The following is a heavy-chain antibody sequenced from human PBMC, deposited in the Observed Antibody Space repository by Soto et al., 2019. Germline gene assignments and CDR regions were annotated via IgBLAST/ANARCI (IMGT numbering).Heavy chain of an antibody. J-gene: IGHJ6*03. D-gene: IGHD6-6*01. Sequence: GGSLRLSCAASGFTFNDYAMHWVRLAPGKGLEWVSGITWSSGSVGYADSVKGRFTISRDNAKNSLYLQMNSLRAEDTALYYCAKDASSSLYYYYYMDVWGKGTTVTVSS. CDR1: GFTFNDYA. CDR2: ITWSSGSV. V-gene: IGHV3-9*01. CDR3: AKDASSSLYYYYYMDV.